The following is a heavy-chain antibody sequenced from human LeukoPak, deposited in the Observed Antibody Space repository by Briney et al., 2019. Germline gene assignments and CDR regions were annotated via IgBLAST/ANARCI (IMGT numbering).Heavy chain of an antibody. CDR1: GFTFSSYA. J-gene: IGHJ4*02. CDR3: ASSELGELIY. CDR2: ISGGST. Sequence: PGGSLRLSCAASGFTFSSYAMSWVRQAPGKGLEWVSVISGGSTYYADSVKGRFTISRDNAKNSLYLQMNSLRAEDTAVYYCASSELGELIYWGQGTLVTVSS. D-gene: IGHD3-16*01. V-gene: IGHV3-23*01.